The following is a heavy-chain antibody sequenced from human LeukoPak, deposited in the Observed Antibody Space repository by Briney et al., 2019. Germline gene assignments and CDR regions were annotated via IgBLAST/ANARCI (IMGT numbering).Heavy chain of an antibody. CDR1: GYTFTSYD. CDR2: MNPNSGNT. J-gene: IGHJ5*02. Sequence: ASVKVSCKASGYTFTSYDINWVRQTTGQGLEWMGWMNPNSGNTGYAQKFQGRVTMTRNTSTSTAYMELSSLRSEDTAVYYCARRASYFGSGTNWFDPWGQGTLVTVSS. CDR3: ARRASYFGSGTNWFDP. D-gene: IGHD3-10*01. V-gene: IGHV1-8*01.